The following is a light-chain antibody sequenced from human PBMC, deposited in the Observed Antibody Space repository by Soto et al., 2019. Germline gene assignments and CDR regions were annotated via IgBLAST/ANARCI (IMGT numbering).Light chain of an antibody. CDR3: QQYSTYSWT. J-gene: IGKJ1*01. CDR1: QTISNW. Sequence: NQMYISPSTLSASVGDRVTITCRASQTISNWLAWYQVKPGKAPKLLMHDASSLESGVPSRFSGSASGTELTLTISSLQPDDFATYFCQQYSTYSWTFGQGTKVDI. V-gene: IGKV1-5*01. CDR2: DAS.